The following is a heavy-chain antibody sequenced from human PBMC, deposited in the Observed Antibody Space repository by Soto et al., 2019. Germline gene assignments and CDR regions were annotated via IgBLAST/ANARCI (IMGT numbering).Heavy chain of an antibody. Sequence: PSETLSLTCTVSGGSISSGDYYWSWIRQPPGKGLEWIGYIYYSGSTYYNPSLKSRVTISVDTSKNQFSLKLSSVTAADTAVYYCAGGLRYFDWLSGGYFDYWGQGTQVTVSS. CDR2: IYYSGST. V-gene: IGHV4-30-4*01. J-gene: IGHJ4*02. CDR1: GGSISSGDYY. D-gene: IGHD3-9*01. CDR3: AGGLRYFDWLSGGYFDY.